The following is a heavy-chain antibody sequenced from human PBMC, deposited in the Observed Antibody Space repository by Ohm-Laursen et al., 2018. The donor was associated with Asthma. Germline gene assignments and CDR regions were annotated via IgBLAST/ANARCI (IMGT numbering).Heavy chain of an antibody. CDR2: ISFDGSNK. J-gene: IGHJ4*02. CDR1: GFTFNSYG. V-gene: IGHV3-30*03. D-gene: IGHD6-19*01. Sequence: SLRLSCAASGFTFNSYGIHWVRQAPGKGLEWVAVISFDGSNKYYADSVKGRFTISRDNSKNTLYLQMNSLRAEDTAVYYCAREYSSGIAVAALDYWGQGTLVTVSS. CDR3: AREYSSGIAVAALDY.